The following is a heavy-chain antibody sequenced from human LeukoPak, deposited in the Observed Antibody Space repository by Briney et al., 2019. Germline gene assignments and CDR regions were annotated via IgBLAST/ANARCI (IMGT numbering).Heavy chain of an antibody. CDR3: ARADVECNSGLCHLWPGTSGWYYFDS. CDR1: GGSISSVNW. CDR2: IYPSGDT. D-gene: IGHD6-19*01. V-gene: IGHV4-4*02. J-gene: IGHJ4*02. Sequence: PSGTLSLTCAVSGGSISSVNWWGWVRQPPGKGLEWIGDIYPSGDTTYNQSLKSRVTMSLDKSKNQFSLKVNSVTAADKAVYYCARADVECNSGLCHLWPGTSGWYYFDSWGLGTLVTVSS.